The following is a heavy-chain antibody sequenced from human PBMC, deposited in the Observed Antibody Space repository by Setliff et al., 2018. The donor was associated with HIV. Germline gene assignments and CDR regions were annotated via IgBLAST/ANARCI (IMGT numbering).Heavy chain of an antibody. J-gene: IGHJ5*02. CDR2: IYTSGST. CDR3: ARELFTTWITMVRGFNWSLNWFDP. D-gene: IGHD3-10*01. Sequence: ASETLSLTCTVSGDSIRNDYWTWIRQSPEKGLEWIGRIYTSGSTNYNPSLKSRVTISVDTSKNQFSLKLSSVTAADTAVYYCARELFTTWITMVRGFNWSLNWFDPWGQGTLVTVSS. V-gene: IGHV4-4*08. CDR1: GDSIRNDY.